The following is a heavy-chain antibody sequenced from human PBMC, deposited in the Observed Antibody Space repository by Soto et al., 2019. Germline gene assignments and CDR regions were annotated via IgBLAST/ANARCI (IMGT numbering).Heavy chain of an antibody. J-gene: IGHJ3*02. Sequence: TLSLTCTVSRGSISSGDYYGSWIRQPPGKGLEWIGHIYYSGSTYYNPSLKSRVTISVDTSKNQFSLKLSSVTAADTAVYYCARADYGWYAFDIWGQGTMVTVSS. CDR2: IYYSGST. D-gene: IGHD4-17*01. V-gene: IGHV4-30-4*01. CDR3: ARADYGWYAFDI. CDR1: RGSISSGDYY.